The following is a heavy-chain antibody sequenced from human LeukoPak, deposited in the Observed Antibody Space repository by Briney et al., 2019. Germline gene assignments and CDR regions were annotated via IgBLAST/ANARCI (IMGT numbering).Heavy chain of an antibody. CDR2: ISAYNGNT. CDR3: ARDQDPGYSGYYRPGN. Sequence: ASVKVSCKASGYTFTSYGISWVRQAPGRGLEWMGWISAYNGNTNYAQKLQGRVTMTTDTSTSTAYMELRSLRSDDTAVYYCARDQDPGYSGYYRPGNWGQGTLVTVSS. D-gene: IGHD5-12*01. V-gene: IGHV1-18*01. J-gene: IGHJ4*02. CDR1: GYTFTSYG.